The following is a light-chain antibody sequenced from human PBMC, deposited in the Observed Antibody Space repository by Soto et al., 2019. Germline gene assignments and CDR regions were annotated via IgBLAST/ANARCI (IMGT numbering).Light chain of an antibody. CDR1: QSVLYSSKNKTF. CDR2: WAS. CDR3: QQYYTIPRT. J-gene: IGKJ1*01. Sequence: DIVMTHSPDSLAVSRGERATINCKSSQSVLYSSKNKTFLNWYQKKQGQPPKLLIYWASTRESGVPERLSGSGYGTDFSLTISSMKAEDVEVYLCQQYYTIPRTFGQGTQVDIK. V-gene: IGKV4-1*01.